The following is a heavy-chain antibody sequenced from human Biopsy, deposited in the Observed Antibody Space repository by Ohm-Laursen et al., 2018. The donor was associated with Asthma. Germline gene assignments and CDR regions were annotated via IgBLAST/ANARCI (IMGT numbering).Heavy chain of an antibody. Sequence: GASVKVSCKVSGYSLTDLSMHWVRQAPGQGLEWLGGIMTVFGTTNYAQKVQGRVTITADEFTSTAYMEVTSLRSEDTAIYYCARCQVGYSSGWSLLLKKIYYSGMDVWGQGTAVTVSS. J-gene: IGHJ6*02. CDR1: GYSLTDLS. CDR2: IMTVFGTT. CDR3: ARCQVGYSSGWSLLLKKIYYSGMDV. V-gene: IGHV1-69*13. D-gene: IGHD6-19*01.